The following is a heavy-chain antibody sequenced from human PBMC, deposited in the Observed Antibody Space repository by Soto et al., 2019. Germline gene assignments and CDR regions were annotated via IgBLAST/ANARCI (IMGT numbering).Heavy chain of an antibody. CDR1: GYSFTSYW. CDR3: ARQGQQLAPEEVYVDY. V-gene: IGHV5-51*01. Sequence: PGESLKISCKGSGYSFTSYWIGWVRQMPGKGLEWMGIIYPGDSDTRYSPSFQGQVTISADKSISTAYLQWSSLKASDTAMYYCARQGQQLAPEEVYVDYWGQGTLVTVSS. D-gene: IGHD6-13*01. CDR2: IYPGDSDT. J-gene: IGHJ4*02.